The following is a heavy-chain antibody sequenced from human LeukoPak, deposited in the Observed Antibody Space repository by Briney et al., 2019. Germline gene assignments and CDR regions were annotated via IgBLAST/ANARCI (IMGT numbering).Heavy chain of an antibody. CDR3: ARDPLMRALDY. CDR1: GGSISSSSYY. D-gene: IGHD2-8*01. Sequence: PSETLSLTCTVSGGSISSSSYYWGWIRQPPGKGLEWIGSIYYSGSTYYNPSLKSRVTISVDTSKNQFSLKLSSVTAADTAVYYCARDPLMRALDYWGQGTLVTVSS. J-gene: IGHJ4*02. V-gene: IGHV4-39*07. CDR2: IYYSGST.